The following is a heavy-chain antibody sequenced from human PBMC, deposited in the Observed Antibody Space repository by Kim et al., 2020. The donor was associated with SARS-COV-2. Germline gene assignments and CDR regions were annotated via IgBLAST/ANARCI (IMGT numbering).Heavy chain of an antibody. J-gene: IGHJ4*02. CDR2: ISYDGSNK. Sequence: GGSLRLSCAASGFTFSSYAMHWVRQAPGKGLEWVAVISYDGSNKYYADSVKGRFTISRDNSKNTLYLQMNSLRAEDTAVYYCARARHDSSGYSFDYWGQGTLVTVSS. CDR3: ARARHDSSGYSFDY. V-gene: IGHV3-30*04. D-gene: IGHD3-22*01. CDR1: GFTFSSYA.